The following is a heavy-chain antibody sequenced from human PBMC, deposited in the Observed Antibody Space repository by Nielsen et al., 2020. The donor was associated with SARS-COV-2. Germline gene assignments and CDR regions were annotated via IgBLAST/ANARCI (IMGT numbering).Heavy chain of an antibody. J-gene: IGHJ4*02. D-gene: IGHD2-15*01. CDR1: GFTFSTYG. CDR3: AKDWTAIVVVLSGGVDY. Sequence: GESLKISCAASGFTFSTYGMHWVRQAPGKGLEWVAAISYDGSNKYYVDSVKGRFTISRDNSKNTLYLQMSSLREEDTAVYYCAKDWTAIVVVLSGGVDYWGQGTLVTVSS. V-gene: IGHV3-30*18. CDR2: ISYDGSNK.